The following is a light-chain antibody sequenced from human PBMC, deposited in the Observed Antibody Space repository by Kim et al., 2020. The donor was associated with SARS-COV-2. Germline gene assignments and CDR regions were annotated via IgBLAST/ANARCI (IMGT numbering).Light chain of an antibody. CDR1: QGISSD. CDR2: SAS. J-gene: IGKJ1*01. Sequence: ASVGDGVTITCRASQGISSDLNWYQQKPGKAPNLLIYSASSLQGGVPSRFSGSGSGTDFSLTISSLQPEDFATYYCQQSYSAPWTFGQGTKVEIK. CDR3: QQSYSAPWT. V-gene: IGKV1-39*01.